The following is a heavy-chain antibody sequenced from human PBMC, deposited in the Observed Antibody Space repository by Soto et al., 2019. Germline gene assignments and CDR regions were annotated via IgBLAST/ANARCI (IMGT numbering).Heavy chain of an antibody. CDR1: GYTFTSYA. Sequence: ASVKVSCKASGYTFTSYAMHWVRQAPGQRLEWMGWINAGNGNTKYSQKFQGRVTITRDTSASTAYMELSSLRSEDTAVYYCARDSYSGGNYYYYHGMDVCGQRTTVTVSS. J-gene: IGHJ6*02. CDR2: INAGNGNT. V-gene: IGHV1-3*01. D-gene: IGHD1-26*01. CDR3: ARDSYSGGNYYYYHGMDV.